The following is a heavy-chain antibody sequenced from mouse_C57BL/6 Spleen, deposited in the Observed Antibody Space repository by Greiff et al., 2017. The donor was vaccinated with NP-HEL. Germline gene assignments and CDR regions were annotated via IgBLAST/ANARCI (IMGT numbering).Heavy chain of an antibody. D-gene: IGHD1-1*01. J-gene: IGHJ1*03. Sequence: EVQRVESGAELVRPGASVKLSCTASGFNIKDYYMHWVKQRPEQGLEWIGRIDPEDGDTEYAPKFQGKATMTADTSSNTAYLQLSSLTSEDTAVYYCATEYYGSSWDIDVWGTGTTLTVSS. CDR1: GFNIKDYY. CDR2: IDPEDGDT. CDR3: ATEYYGSSWDIDV. V-gene: IGHV14-1*01.